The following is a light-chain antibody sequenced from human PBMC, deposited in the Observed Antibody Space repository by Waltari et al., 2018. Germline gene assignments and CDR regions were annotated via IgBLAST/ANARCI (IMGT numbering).Light chain of an antibody. CDR2: GAS. CDR1: QDISTH. Sequence: AIRMTQSPSSLSASTGDRVPITCRASQDISTHLAWYQQKPGKVPRLLIAGASTLQRGVPLGFSGGGSGTDFTLNITNLQSEDFATYFCQQDFDYPVTFGPGTKVEVK. V-gene: IGKV1-8*01. J-gene: IGKJ1*01. CDR3: QQDFDYPVT.